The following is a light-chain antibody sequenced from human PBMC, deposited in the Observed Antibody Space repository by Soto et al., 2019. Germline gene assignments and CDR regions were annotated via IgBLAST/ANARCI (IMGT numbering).Light chain of an antibody. CDR1: SSDVGGYNY. CDR3: CSYAGSYTWV. J-gene: IGLJ3*02. V-gene: IGLV2-11*01. Sequence: QSALTQPRSVSGSPGQSVTISCTGTSSDVGGYNYVSWYQQHPGKAPKLMIYDVSKRPSGVPDRFSGSKSGNTASLTISGLQAEDEADYYFCSYAGSYTWVFGGGTKRPVL. CDR2: DVS.